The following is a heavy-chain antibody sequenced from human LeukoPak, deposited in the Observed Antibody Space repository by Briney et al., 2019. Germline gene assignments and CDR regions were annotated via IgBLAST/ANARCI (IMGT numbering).Heavy chain of an antibody. CDR2: INHSGST. J-gene: IGHJ5*02. V-gene: IGHV4-34*01. D-gene: IGHD2-21*02. Sequence: SETLSLTCAVYGGPFSGYNWNWIRQPPGKGPEWIGEINHSGSTNYNPSLKSRVTISVDTSKNQFSLNLSSVTAADTALYYCARQDENDYWFDPWGQGTLLTVSS. CDR3: ARQDENDYWFDP. CDR1: GGPFSGYN.